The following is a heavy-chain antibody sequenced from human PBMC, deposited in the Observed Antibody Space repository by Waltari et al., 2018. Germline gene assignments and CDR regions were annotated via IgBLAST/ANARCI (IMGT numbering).Heavy chain of an antibody. V-gene: IGHV3-30-3*01. J-gene: IGHJ6*03. CDR1: GFTFSSYP. D-gene: IGHD6-13*01. CDR3: AREGEQQLVYFYYYYMDV. CDR2: ISYDGNNK. Sequence: QVHLVESGGGVVQPGRSQRLSCAAFGFTFSSYPLHWVRQAPGKGLEWVAVISYDGNNKYYADSVKGRFTISRDNSKNTLFLQMNSLRAEDTAVYYCAREGEQQLVYFYYYYMDVWGKGTTVTVSS.